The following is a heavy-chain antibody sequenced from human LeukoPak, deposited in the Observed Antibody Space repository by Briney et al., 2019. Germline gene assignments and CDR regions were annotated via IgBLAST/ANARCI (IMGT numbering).Heavy chain of an antibody. J-gene: IGHJ6*03. Sequence: GGSLRLACAASGFTFSSYGMHWVRLASGKGLEWVAFIRYDGSNKYYADSVKGRFTISRDNSKNTLYLQMNSLRAEDTAVYYCAKDTVKATTIRRVPHYMDVWGKGTTVTISS. CDR3: AKDTVKATTIRRVPHYMDV. V-gene: IGHV3-30*02. D-gene: IGHD5-24*01. CDR1: GFTFSSYG. CDR2: IRYDGSNK.